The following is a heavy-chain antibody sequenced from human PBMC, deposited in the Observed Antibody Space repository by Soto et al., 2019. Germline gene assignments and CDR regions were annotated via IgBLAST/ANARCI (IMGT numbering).Heavy chain of an antibody. D-gene: IGHD2-15*01. Sequence: PGESLKISCKGSGYSFTSYWIGWVRQMPGKGLEWMGIIYPGDSDARYSPSFQGQVTTSADKSISTAYLQWSSLKASDTAMYYCARPDCSGGSCYPLAFDIWGQGTMVTVSS. CDR3: ARPDCSGGSCYPLAFDI. CDR2: IYPGDSDA. V-gene: IGHV5-51*01. CDR1: GYSFTSYW. J-gene: IGHJ3*02.